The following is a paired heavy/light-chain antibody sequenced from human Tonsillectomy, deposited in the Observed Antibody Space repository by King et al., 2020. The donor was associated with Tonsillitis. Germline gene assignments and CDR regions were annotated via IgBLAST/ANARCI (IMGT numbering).Light chain of an antibody. J-gene: IGLJ2*01. CDR3: QAWDDTTAV. CDR2: QDD. Sequence: SDALTQPPSVSVSPGETVTINCSGVALHAKFIFWYQQKSGQSPVAVIYQDDKRPSGIPERFSGSNSADTATLTISGTQSVDEADYYCQAWDDTTAVFGGGTKLTVL. V-gene: IGLV3-1*01. CDR1: ALHAKF.
Heavy chain of an antibody. J-gene: IGHJ6*02. Sequence: QVHVVESGGGVVQPGRSLSLSCLISGFNLNTHVIVWVRQAPGKGLEWVSTLPKGARQRRYAESVKGRFALSSDYVRNTVYLQMSSLRLEDTAVYYCGVTTVIDRSYYNPIDVWGQGTTVTVSS. CDR2: LPKGARQR. V-gene: IGHV3-30*09. CDR3: GVTTVIDRSYYNPIDV. D-gene: IGHD4-4*01. CDR1: GFNLNTHV.